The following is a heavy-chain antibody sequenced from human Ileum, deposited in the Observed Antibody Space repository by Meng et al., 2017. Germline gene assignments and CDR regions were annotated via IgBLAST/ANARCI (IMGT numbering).Heavy chain of an antibody. CDR1: GGSVNTGSYY. D-gene: IGHD3-22*01. CDR3: ARGHYDKYFDS. CDR2: MYFSGST. J-gene: IGHJ4*02. Sequence: QLQLQESGPGLVRPSETLSLTCTISGGSVNTGSYYWSWIRQPPGKGLEWIGYMYFSGSTKHNASLKSRVSISVDTSKKQFSLNLTSVTAADTAVYYCARGHYDKYFDSWGQGTLVTVSS. V-gene: IGHV4-61*01.